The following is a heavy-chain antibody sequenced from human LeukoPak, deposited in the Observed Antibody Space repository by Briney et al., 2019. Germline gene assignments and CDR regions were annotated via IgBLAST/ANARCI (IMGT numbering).Heavy chain of an antibody. V-gene: IGHV3-33*06. CDR2: IWSDGTEK. CDR3: AKDAQRGFDFSNSLES. CDR1: GFTFSHYG. J-gene: IGHJ4*02. Sequence: GRSLRLSCATSGFTFSHYGMHWVRQAPGKGLEWGAVIWSDGTEKYYGDSVKGRFTISRDNSKKTVYLQMNSLRVEDTAVYYCAKDAQRGFDFSNSLESWGQGTLVTVSS. D-gene: IGHD3/OR15-3a*01.